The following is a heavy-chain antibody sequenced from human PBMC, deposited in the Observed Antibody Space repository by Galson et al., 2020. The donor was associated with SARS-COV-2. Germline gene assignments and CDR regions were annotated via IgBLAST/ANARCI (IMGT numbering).Heavy chain of an antibody. V-gene: IGHV3-30*18. J-gene: IGHJ4*02. CDR3: AKGSADYDILTGYYFLYYFDY. CDR1: GFTFSSYG. CDR2: ISYDGSNK. Sequence: GESLKISCAASGFTFSSYGMHWVRQAPGKGLECVAVISYDGSNKYYADSVKGRFTISRDNSKNTLYLQMNSLRAEDTAVYYCAKGSADYDILTGYYFLYYFDYWGQGTLVTVSS. D-gene: IGHD3-9*01.